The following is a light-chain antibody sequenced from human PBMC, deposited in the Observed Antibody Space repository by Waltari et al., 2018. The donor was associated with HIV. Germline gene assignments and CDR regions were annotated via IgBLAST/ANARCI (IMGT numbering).Light chain of an antibody. V-gene: IGKV1-9*01. CDR3: QQLKTYTVT. CDR2: AVS. J-gene: IGKJ4*01. CDR1: QGVGSY. Sequence: IQLTQSPSFLSASVGDRVRITCRATQGVGSYLAWYQKKPGKAPKLLIYAVSVLQSGVPSRFSGSGSGTEFTLTISGLQPEDLATYFCQQLKTYTVTFGGGTKV.